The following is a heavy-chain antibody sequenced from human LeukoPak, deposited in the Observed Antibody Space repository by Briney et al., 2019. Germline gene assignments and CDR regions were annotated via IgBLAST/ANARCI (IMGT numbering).Heavy chain of an antibody. CDR2: INHSGST. V-gene: IGHV4-34*01. CDR3: ARERAARVATYYYYGMDV. J-gene: IGHJ6*04. D-gene: IGHD5-12*01. CDR1: GGSFSGYY. Sequence: SETLSLTCAVYGGSFSGYYWSWIRQPPGKGLEWIGEINHSGSTNYNPSLKSRVTISVDTSKNQFSLKLSSVTAAGTAVYYCARERAARVATYYYYGMDVWGKGTTVTVSS.